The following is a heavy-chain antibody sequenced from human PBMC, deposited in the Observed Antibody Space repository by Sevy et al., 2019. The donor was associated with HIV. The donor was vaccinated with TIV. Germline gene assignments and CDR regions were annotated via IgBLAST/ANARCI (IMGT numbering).Heavy chain of an antibody. CDR1: GFTFSSYW. CDR2: IKQDGSEK. Sequence: GGSLRLSCAASGFTFSSYWMSWVRQAPGKGLEWVANIKQDGSEKYYVDSVKGRFTISRDNAKNSLYLQMNSLRAEDTAVCYCARDSSDYGDYRTYAFDIWGQGTMVTVSS. CDR3: ARDSSDYGDYRTYAFDI. V-gene: IGHV3-7*01. J-gene: IGHJ3*02. D-gene: IGHD4-17*01.